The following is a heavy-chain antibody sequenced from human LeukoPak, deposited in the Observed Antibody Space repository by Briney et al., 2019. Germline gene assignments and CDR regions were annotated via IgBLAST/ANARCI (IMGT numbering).Heavy chain of an antibody. Sequence: GSSVKVSCKASGGTFSSYAISWVRQAPGQGLEWMGGIIPIFGTANYAQKFQGRVTITTDESTSTSYMELSSLRSEDTAVYYCARGLEGDNWFDPWGQGTLVTVSS. J-gene: IGHJ5*02. CDR1: GGTFSSYA. CDR3: ARGLEGDNWFDP. CDR2: IIPIFGTA. V-gene: IGHV1-69*05. D-gene: IGHD3-16*01.